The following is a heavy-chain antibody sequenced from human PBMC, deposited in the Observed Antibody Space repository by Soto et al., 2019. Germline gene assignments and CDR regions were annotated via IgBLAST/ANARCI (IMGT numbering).Heavy chain of an antibody. CDR1: GFTFSSYG. V-gene: IGHV3-33*01. J-gene: IGHJ6*02. CDR2: IWYDGSNK. Sequence: QLQLVESGGGVVQPGRSLRLSCAASGFTFSSYGMQWVRQAPGKGLEWVAVIWYDGSNKYYADSVKGRFIISRDISKNTLYLQMNSLRAEDTAVYYCARELGYCSSTSCYKGYYGMDVWGPGTTVTVS. CDR3: ARELGYCSSTSCYKGYYGMDV. D-gene: IGHD2-2*02.